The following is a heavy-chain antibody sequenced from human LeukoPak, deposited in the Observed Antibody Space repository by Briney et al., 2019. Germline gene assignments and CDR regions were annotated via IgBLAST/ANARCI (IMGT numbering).Heavy chain of an antibody. CDR2: INPSGGST. CDR3: ARLRYSGRYDY. Sequence: VASVKVSCKTSGYTFTSCYVHWVRQAPGQGLEWMGGINPSGGSTSYAQKFQDRVTMTRDTSTSTVYMDLSNLTSVDTAVYYRARLRYSGRYDYWGQGTLVTVSS. CDR1: GYTFTSCY. D-gene: IGHD1-26*01. V-gene: IGHV1-46*01. J-gene: IGHJ4*02.